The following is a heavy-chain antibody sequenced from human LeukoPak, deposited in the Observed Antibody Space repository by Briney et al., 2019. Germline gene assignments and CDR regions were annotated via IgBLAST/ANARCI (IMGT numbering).Heavy chain of an antibody. V-gene: IGHV4-38-2*02. J-gene: IGHJ4*02. CDR3: VRIDYYYASSGLDY. Sequence: SETLSLTCTVSGYSISSGYYWGWIRQPPGKGLEWIGSIYHSGSTYYNPSLKSRVTISVDTSKNQFSLKLSSVTAADTAVYYCVRIDYYYASSGLDYWGQGTLVTVSS. D-gene: IGHD3-22*01. CDR2: IYHSGST. CDR1: GYSISSGYY.